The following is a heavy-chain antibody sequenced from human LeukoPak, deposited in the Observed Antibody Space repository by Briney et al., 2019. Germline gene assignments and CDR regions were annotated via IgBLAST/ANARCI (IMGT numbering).Heavy chain of an antibody. CDR1: GYTFTGYY. J-gene: IGHJ6*02. CDR3: ARDGSGYLYYYYYYGMDV. V-gene: IGHV1-2*02. Sequence: ASVKASCKASGYTFTGYYMHWVRQAPGQGLEWMGWINPNSGGTNYAQKFQGRVTMTRDTSISTAYMELSRLRSDDTAVYYCARDGSGYLYYYYYYGMDVWGQGTTVTVSS. D-gene: IGHD3-22*01. CDR2: INPNSGGT.